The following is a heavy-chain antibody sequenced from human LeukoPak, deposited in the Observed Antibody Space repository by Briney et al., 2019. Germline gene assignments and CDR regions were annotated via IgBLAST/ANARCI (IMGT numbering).Heavy chain of an antibody. Sequence: RSGGSLRLSCAASGLTFDDYAMHWVRQAPGKGLEWVSGISWNSGSIGYADSVKGRFTISRDNAKNSLYLQMNSLRAEDTALYYCAKGLGYGDYVYYFDYWGQGTLVTVSS. V-gene: IGHV3-9*01. J-gene: IGHJ4*02. CDR3: AKGLGYGDYVYYFDY. D-gene: IGHD4-17*01. CDR1: GLTFDDYA. CDR2: ISWNSGSI.